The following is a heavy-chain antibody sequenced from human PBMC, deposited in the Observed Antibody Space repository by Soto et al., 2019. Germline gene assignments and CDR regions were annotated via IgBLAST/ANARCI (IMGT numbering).Heavy chain of an antibody. Sequence: SETLSLTCTVSGGSMSSYYWSWIRQPPGKGLEWIGYIYYSGSTNYNPSLKSRVTMSVDTPKNQFSLRLSSVTAADTAVYYCARRYSSAFDIWGQGTMVTVSS. CDR3: ARRYSSAFDI. CDR2: IYYSGST. V-gene: IGHV4-59*08. CDR1: GGSMSSYY. D-gene: IGHD6-13*01. J-gene: IGHJ3*02.